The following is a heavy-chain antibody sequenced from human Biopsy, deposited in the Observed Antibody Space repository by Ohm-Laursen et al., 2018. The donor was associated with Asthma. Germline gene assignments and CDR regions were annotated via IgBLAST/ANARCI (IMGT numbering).Heavy chain of an antibody. Sequence: SLRLSCAASGFTFSSYGMHWVRQAPGKGLEWVAVIWNDGSNKYYADSVKGRFTISRDNSKNTLYLQMNSLRAEDTAVYYCARTFHFWSPYHAEHYQLWGQGTLVTVSS. CDR1: GFTFSSYG. CDR3: ARTFHFWSPYHAEHYQL. CDR2: IWNDGSNK. D-gene: IGHD3-3*02. J-gene: IGHJ1*01. V-gene: IGHV3-33*01.